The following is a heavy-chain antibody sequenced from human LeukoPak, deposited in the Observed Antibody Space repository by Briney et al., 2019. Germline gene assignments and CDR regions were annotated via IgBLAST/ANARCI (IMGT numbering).Heavy chain of an antibody. D-gene: IGHD2-2*01. V-gene: IGHV4-39*07. CDR2: VFYNGAT. Sequence: PSETLSHTCIVSGGSISSSIYYWAWVRQPPGKGLEWIGTVFYNGATQYSPSLRSRVTISIDTSTNQFSLKLTSVTAADTALYYCARDGGVVVPTAPAVFDIWGQGTMVTVSS. CDR3: ARDGGVVVPTAPAVFDI. CDR1: GGSISSSIYY. J-gene: IGHJ3*02.